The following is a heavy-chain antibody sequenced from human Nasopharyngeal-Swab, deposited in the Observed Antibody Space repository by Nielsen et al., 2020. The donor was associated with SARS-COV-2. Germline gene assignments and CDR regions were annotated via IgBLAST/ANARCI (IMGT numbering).Heavy chain of an antibody. CDR3: AREGDESVPGTLFDY. J-gene: IGHJ4*02. CDR1: GYSFNNHA. D-gene: IGHD6-19*01. Sequence: ASVKVSCKASGYSFNNHAINWVRQAPGQGLEWMGLINTNTGNPTYAQGFTGRFVFSLDTSVSTAYMQISGLKSEDTAVYRCAREGDESVPGTLFDYWGQGTKVTVSS. V-gene: IGHV7-4-1*02. CDR2: INTNTGNP.